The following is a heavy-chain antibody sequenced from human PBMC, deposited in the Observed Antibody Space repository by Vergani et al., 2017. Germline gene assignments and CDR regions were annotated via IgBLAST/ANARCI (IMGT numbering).Heavy chain of an antibody. V-gene: IGHV3-74*01. CDR1: RFIFSNYW. D-gene: IGHD5-24*01. Sequence: ESGGDFVQPGGSLRLSCTTSRFIFSNYWMHWVRQTPGRGLEWVSHINSDGSVINYAHSVRGRFTISRDNAKKTLYLQMNNLRADDTAVYYCGAAITDAFNSHLGQGTLVTVSS. J-gene: IGHJ4*02. CDR3: GAAITDAFNSH. CDR2: INSDGSVI.